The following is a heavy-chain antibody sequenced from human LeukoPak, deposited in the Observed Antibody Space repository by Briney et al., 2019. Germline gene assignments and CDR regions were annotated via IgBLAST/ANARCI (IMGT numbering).Heavy chain of an antibody. CDR2: INHSGST. D-gene: IGHD4/OR15-4a*01. CDR1: GGSFSGYY. J-gene: IGHJ4*02. V-gene: IGHV4-34*01. CDR3: ARGVLADFDY. Sequence: SETLSLTCAVYGGSFSGYYWSWIRQPPGKGLEWIGEINHSGSTNYNPSLKSRVTMSVDTSKNQFSLKLSSVTAADTAVYYCARGVLADFDYWGQGTQVTVSS.